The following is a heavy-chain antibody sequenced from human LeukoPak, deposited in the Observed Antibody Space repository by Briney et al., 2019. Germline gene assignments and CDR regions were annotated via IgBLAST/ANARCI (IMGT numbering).Heavy chain of an antibody. V-gene: IGHV4-39*02. Sequence: SETLSLTCTVSGGSITSYTHYWGWIRQPPGKGLEWIATVYYTGGNYYNPSLKSRVTISIDTSRNHFSLKLTSVIAADTAMYYCVSNSSSSPWFDPWGQGTLVTVSS. CDR3: VSNSSSSPWFDP. J-gene: IGHJ5*02. CDR1: GGSITSYTHY. CDR2: VYYTGGN. D-gene: IGHD6-6*01.